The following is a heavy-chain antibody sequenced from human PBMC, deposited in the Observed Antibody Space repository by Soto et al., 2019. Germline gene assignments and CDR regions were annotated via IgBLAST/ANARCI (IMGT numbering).Heavy chain of an antibody. CDR3: ASFAKEENPKLESWYAFDF. J-gene: IGHJ4*02. Sequence: VQLQESGPGLVKPSQTLSLTCTVSGGSIRSGGYFWSWVRQQPGKGLEWIGHIYYRGGTSYNPSLESRVAMSVDTSKNEFTLKGNSVTAAATAIYACASFAKEENPKLESWYAFDFWGRGTLVTVSS. V-gene: IGHV4-31*03. CDR2: IYYRGGT. D-gene: IGHD6-13*01. CDR1: GGSIRSGGYF.